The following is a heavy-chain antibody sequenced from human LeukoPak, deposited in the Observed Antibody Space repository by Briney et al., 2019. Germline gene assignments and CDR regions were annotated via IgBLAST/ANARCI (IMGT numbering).Heavy chain of an antibody. V-gene: IGHV1-2*02. CDR1: GYTFTSYG. D-gene: IGHD5-24*01. J-gene: IGHJ4*02. CDR3: ARVLSGWLQYDIGLFDY. Sequence: GASVKVSCKASGYTFTSYGISWVRQAPGQGLEWMGWINPNSGGTNYAQKFQGRVTMTRDTSISTAYMELSRLRSDDTAVYYCARVLSGWLQYDIGLFDYWGQGTLVTVSS. CDR2: INPNSGGT.